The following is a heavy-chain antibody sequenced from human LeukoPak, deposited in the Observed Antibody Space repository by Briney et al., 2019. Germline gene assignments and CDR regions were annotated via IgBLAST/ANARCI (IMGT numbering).Heavy chain of an antibody. J-gene: IGHJ6*03. Sequence: PSRTLSLTCAVSGGSLSSYYRSWVRQPPGKRLEWVGRIYTSGSTIYNPSLKSRVTMSVDTSKNQFSLKLSSVTAADTAVYYCARGRYESTRLSAYYYYYMDVWGKGTTVTVSS. D-gene: IGHD1-14*01. CDR1: GGSLSSYY. V-gene: IGHV4-4*07. CDR3: ARGRYESTRLSAYYYYYMDV. CDR2: IYTSGST.